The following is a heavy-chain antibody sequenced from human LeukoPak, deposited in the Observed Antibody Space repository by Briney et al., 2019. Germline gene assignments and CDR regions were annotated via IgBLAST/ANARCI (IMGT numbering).Heavy chain of an antibody. J-gene: IGHJ5*02. CDR3: ARSAYYDFWSGPGDWFDP. V-gene: IGHV4-61*02. CDR2: IYTSGST. Sequence: SQTLSLTCTVSGGSISSGSYYWSWIRQPAGKGLEWIGRIYTSGSTNYNPSLKSRVTISVDTSKNQFSLKLSSGTAADTAVYYCARSAYYDFWSGPGDWFDPWGQGTLVTVSS. CDR1: GGSISSGSYY. D-gene: IGHD3-3*01.